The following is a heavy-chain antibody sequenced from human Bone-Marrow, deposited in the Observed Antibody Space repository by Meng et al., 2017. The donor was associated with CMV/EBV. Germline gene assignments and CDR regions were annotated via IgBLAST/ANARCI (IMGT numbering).Heavy chain of an antibody. D-gene: IGHD2-21*01. CDR2: INHSGST. CDR1: GGSFSGYY. J-gene: IGHJ4*02. V-gene: IGHV4-34*01. Sequence: GSLRLSCAVYGGSFSGYYWSWIRQPPGKGLEWIGEINHSGSTNYNPSLKSRVTISLDTSKNKFSLKVTSVTAADTAVYYCARDFLLPIAILDYWGQGTLVTVPQ. CDR3: ARDFLLPIAILDY.